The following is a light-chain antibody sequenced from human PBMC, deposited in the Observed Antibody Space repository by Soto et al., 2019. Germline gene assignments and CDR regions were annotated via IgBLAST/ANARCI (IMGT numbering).Light chain of an antibody. V-gene: IGLV2-18*01. J-gene: IGLJ1*01. CDR1: SSDVGSYNR. CDR2: EVS. Sequence: QFVRTQPPSVSGSPGQSVAISCTGTSSDVGSYNRVSWYQQPPGAAPKLMIYEVSNRPSGVPDRFSGSKSGTSASLAISGFQSEEEVDSYCAAWENSLNGFVFGTGTRVTVL. CDR3: AAWENSLNGFV.